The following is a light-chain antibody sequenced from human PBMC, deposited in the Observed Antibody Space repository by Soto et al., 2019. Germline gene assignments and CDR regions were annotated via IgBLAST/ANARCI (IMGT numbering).Light chain of an antibody. J-gene: IGKJ3*01. Sequence: EIVLTQSPATLSLSPGERATLSCRASQSVRSSLAWYQQKPDQAPRLLIYDASNRATGIPARFSGSGSGTDFTLTISRLEPEDFAVYYCQQRCYCPVTFGPGNKVDSK. CDR3: QQRCYCPVT. V-gene: IGKV3-11*01. CDR1: QSVRSS. CDR2: DAS.